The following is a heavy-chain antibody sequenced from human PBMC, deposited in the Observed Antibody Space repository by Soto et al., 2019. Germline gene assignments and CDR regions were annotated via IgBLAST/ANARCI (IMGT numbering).Heavy chain of an antibody. D-gene: IGHD5-12*01. Sequence: QVQLVQTGDEVKKPGASVKVSCKTSGYTFTSYGISLVRQAPGQGLGWMGWISAYNGNTNYAQKLQGRVTMTTDTSTSTAYMELRSLRSDDTAVYYCARVGWLQFVRYFDYWGQGTLVTVSS. V-gene: IGHV1-18*01. CDR1: GYTFTSYG. CDR3: ARVGWLQFVRYFDY. CDR2: ISAYNGNT. J-gene: IGHJ4*02.